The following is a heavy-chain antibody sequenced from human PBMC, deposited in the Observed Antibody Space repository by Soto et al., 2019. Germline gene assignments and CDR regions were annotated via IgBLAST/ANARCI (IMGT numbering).Heavy chain of an antibody. CDR3: ARHFSRGSYFDY. V-gene: IGHV4-39*01. J-gene: IGHJ4*02. Sequence: QLQLQQSGPRLVKPSETLSLTCSVSGGSISGSSHYWGWIRQPPGKGLEWIASIYYSGGTYYNPSLVGRFAISVDTSQNQFSLRLSSVTAGDTAVYYCARHFSRGSYFDYWGQGTLVTASS. CDR2: IYYSGGT. CDR1: GGSISGSSHY. D-gene: IGHD3-10*01.